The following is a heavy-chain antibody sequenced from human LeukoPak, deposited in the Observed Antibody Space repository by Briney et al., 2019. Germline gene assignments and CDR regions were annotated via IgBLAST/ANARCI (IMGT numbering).Heavy chain of an antibody. V-gene: IGHV3-64*01. Sequence: GGSLRLSCAASGFTFSSYAMHWVRQAPGKGLEYVSAISSNGGSTYYANSVKGRFTISRDNSKNTLYLQMGSLRAEDMAVYYCARDPGNGWGYYYYYYMDVWGKGTTVTVSS. CDR1: GFTFSSYA. CDR2: ISSNGGST. CDR3: ARDPGNGWGYYYYYYMDV. D-gene: IGHD6-25*01. J-gene: IGHJ6*03.